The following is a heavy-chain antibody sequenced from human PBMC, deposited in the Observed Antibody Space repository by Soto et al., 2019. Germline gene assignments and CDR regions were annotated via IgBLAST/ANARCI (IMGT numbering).Heavy chain of an antibody. J-gene: IGHJ6*02. CDR1: GFTFSSYG. CDR2: ISYDGSNK. Sequence: PGGSLRLSCAASGFTFSSYGMHWVRQAPGKGLEWVAVISYDGSNKYYADSVKGRFTISRDNSKNTLYLQMNSLRAEDTAVYYCAKDSFYRWQLAYYYYGMDVWGQGTTVTVSS. V-gene: IGHV3-30*18. D-gene: IGHD2-15*01. CDR3: AKDSFYRWQLAYYYYGMDV.